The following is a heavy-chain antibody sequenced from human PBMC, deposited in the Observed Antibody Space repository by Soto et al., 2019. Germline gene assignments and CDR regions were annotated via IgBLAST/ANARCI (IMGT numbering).Heavy chain of an antibody. D-gene: IGHD4-17*01. V-gene: IGHV4-31*03. Sequence: QVRLEEPGPGLVKPSETLSLICSVSGGSVNNANYFWNWIRHLPENGLEWIGYIYYSGSTRYNPSFKTRATLSIDTSKNQFSLRLNSVTVADTAVYFCARDADYGGSRGGMDVWGRGTTVTVSS. CDR2: IYYSGST. CDR3: ARDADYGGSRGGMDV. J-gene: IGHJ6*02. CDR1: GGSVNNANYF.